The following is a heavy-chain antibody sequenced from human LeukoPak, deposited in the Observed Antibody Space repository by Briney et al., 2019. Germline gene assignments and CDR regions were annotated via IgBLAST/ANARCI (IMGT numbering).Heavy chain of an antibody. Sequence: GASVKVSCKTSRYTFTSYDINWVREAAGQGLEWMGWMNPKTGRTGFAQKFQGRLTMTRDTPISTAYMELSSLRSEDTAVYYCARLSQAPDYYSNGGYYYLGYWGQGTPVTVSS. CDR2: MNPKTGRT. CDR3: ARLSQAPDYYSNGGYYYLGY. CDR1: RYTFTSYD. D-gene: IGHD3-22*01. J-gene: IGHJ4*02. V-gene: IGHV1-8*01.